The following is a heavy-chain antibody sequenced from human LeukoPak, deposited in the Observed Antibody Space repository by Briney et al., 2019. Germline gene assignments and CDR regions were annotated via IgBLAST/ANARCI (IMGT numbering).Heavy chain of an antibody. V-gene: IGHV4-30-2*01. CDR3: AREHPWSYSDAFDI. D-gene: IGHD1-26*01. J-gene: IGHJ3*02. Sequence: PSQTLSLTCAVSGGSISSGGYSWSWIRQPPGKGLEWIGYIYHSGSTYYNPSLKSRVTISVDMSKNQFSLKLSSVTAADTAVYYCAREHPWSYSDAFDIWGQGTMVTVSS. CDR1: GGSISSGGYS. CDR2: IYHSGST.